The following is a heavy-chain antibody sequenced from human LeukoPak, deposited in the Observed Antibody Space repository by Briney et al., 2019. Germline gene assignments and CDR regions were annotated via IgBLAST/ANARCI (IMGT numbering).Heavy chain of an antibody. Sequence: QSGGSLRLSCAASGFSLSAYGVHWVRQAPGKGLEWVAVIWYDGTSKDYADSVKGRFTISRDNSKNTLYLQMNSLRAEDTAVYYCARLSSPGDIAVAVDYWGQGTLVTVSS. CDR2: IWYDGTSK. D-gene: IGHD6-19*01. V-gene: IGHV3-30*19. CDR1: GFSLSAYG. CDR3: ARLSSPGDIAVAVDY. J-gene: IGHJ4*02.